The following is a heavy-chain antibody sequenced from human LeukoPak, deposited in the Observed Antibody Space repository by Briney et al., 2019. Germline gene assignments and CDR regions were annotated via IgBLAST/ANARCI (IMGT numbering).Heavy chain of an antibody. CDR1: GFTFSSYG. D-gene: IGHD2-2*01. CDR2: IWYDGSNK. Sequence: GGSLRLSCAASGFTFSSYGMHWVRQAPGKGLEWVAVIWYDGSNKYYADSVKGRFTISRDNAKNSLYLQMNSLRAEDTAVYYCARERGLVPAAIDFDYWGQGTLVTVSS. CDR3: ARERGLVPAAIDFDY. J-gene: IGHJ4*02. V-gene: IGHV3-33*01.